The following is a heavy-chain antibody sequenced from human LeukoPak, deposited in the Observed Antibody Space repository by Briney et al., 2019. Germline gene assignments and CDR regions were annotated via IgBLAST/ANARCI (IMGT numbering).Heavy chain of an antibody. J-gene: IGHJ4*02. V-gene: IGHV1-2*02. CDR1: GYMFTGYY. Sequence: GASVKVSCKACGYMFTGYYMHWVRQGPGQGLEWMGSINPNSGGTNYAQKFQGRVTMTRDTSISTAYMELSSLRSDDTAVYYCARGYCSGDCFTLFDYWGQGTLVIVSS. CDR3: ARGYCSGDCFTLFDY. CDR2: INPNSGGT. D-gene: IGHD2-21*02.